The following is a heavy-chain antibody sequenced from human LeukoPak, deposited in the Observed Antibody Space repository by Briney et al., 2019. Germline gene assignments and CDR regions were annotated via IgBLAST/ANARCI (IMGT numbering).Heavy chain of an antibody. CDR2: INSDESST. CDR3: ASYGDYLYY. D-gene: IGHD4-17*01. V-gene: IGHV3-74*01. Sequence: GGSLRHSSAASGFTFSSYWMHWVRQAPGKGLVWVSRINSDESSTSYADSVKGRFTISRDNAKNTLYLQMNSLRAEDTAVYYCASYGDYLYYWGQGSLVSVSS. CDR1: GFTFSSYW. J-gene: IGHJ4*02.